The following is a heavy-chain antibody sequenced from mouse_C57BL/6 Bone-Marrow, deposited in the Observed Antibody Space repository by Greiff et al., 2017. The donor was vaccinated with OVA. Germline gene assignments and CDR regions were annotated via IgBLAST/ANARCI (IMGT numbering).Heavy chain of an antibody. CDR2: IDPETGGT. CDR1: GYTFTDYE. J-gene: IGHJ3*01. V-gene: IGHV1-15*01. Sequence: QVQLKESGAELVRPGASVTLSCKASGYTFTDYEMHRVKQTPVHGLEWIGAIDPETGGTAYNQKFKGKAILTADKSSSTAYMELRSLTSEDSAVYYCTRSSHYWGQGTLVTVSA. CDR3: TRSSHY.